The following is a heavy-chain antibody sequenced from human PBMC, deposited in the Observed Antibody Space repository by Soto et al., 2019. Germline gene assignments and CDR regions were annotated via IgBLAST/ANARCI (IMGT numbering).Heavy chain of an antibody. V-gene: IGHV3-21*01. D-gene: IGHD3-10*01. Sequence: PGGSLRLSCAASGFTFSSYSMNWVRQAPGKGLEWVSSISSSSSYIYYADSVKGRFTISRDNAKNSLYLQVNSLRAEDTAVYYCARDMAGPVYYYYYGMDVWGQGTTVTVSS. CDR1: GFTFSSYS. CDR2: ISSSSSYI. CDR3: ARDMAGPVYYYYYGMDV. J-gene: IGHJ6*02.